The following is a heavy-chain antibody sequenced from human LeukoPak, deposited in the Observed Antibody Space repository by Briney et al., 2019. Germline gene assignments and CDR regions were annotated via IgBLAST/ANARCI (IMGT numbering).Heavy chain of an antibody. Sequence: PSETLSLTCTVSGGSISSGSYYWSWIRQPAGKGLEWIGRIYTSGSTNYNPSLKSRVTISVDTSKNQFSLKLSSLTAADTALYYCARDRIVGDGTFDYWGQGTLVTVSS. D-gene: IGHD1-26*01. J-gene: IGHJ4*02. V-gene: IGHV4-61*02. CDR1: GGSISSGSYY. CDR3: ARDRIVGDGTFDY. CDR2: IYTSGST.